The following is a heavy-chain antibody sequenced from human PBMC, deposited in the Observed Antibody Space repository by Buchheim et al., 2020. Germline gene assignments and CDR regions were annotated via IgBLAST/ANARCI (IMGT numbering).Heavy chain of an antibody. V-gene: IGHV3-30*04. J-gene: IGHJ6*02. CDR3: ARASIAARRNYYYYGMDV. CDR1: GFTFSSYA. D-gene: IGHD6-6*01. CDR2: ISYDGSNK. Sequence: QVQLVESGGGVVQPGRSLRLSCAASGFTFSSYAMHWVRQAPGKGLEWVAVISYDGSNKYYADSVKGRFTISRDNSQNTLYLQMNSLRAEDTAVYYCARASIAARRNYYYYGMDVWGQGTT.